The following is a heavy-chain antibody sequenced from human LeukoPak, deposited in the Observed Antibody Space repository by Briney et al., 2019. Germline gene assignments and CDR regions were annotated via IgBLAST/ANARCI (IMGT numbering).Heavy chain of an antibody. CDR3: ARDRHPFLEWLGSFGY. D-gene: IGHD3-3*01. J-gene: IGHJ4*02. V-gene: IGHV3-30-3*01. CDR2: ISYDGSNK. Sequence: GGSLRLSCAASGFTFSSYAMHWVRQAPGKGLEWVAVISYDGSNKYYADSVKGRFTISRDNSKNTLYLQMNSLRAEDTAVYYCARDRHPFLEWLGSFGYWGQGTLVTVSS. CDR1: GFTFSSYA.